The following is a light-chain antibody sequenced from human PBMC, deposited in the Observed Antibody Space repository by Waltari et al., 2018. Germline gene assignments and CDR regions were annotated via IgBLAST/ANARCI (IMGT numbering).Light chain of an antibody. CDR2: AAS. J-gene: IGKJ4*01. CDR3: QEYNSAPLT. Sequence: DIQMTQSPSSLAASVGDRVSITCRASQGISNYLVWYQQKPVKVPKLLIDAASTLQSGVPPRFSGSGSGTDFTLTISSLQPEDVATYYCQEYNSAPLTFGGGTKVELK. CDR1: QGISNY. V-gene: IGKV1-27*01.